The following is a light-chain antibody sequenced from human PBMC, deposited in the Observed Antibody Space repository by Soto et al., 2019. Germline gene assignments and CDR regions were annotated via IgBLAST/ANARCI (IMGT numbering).Light chain of an antibody. Sequence: QSVLTQPASVSGSPGQSITLSCTGANSDVNNYDYVSWYRQYPGLAPQLIISEVTNRPSVISDRFSGSKSANTAYLTISGLQVEDEADYYCCSHKSSGSGTPVFGGGTKLTVL. CDR1: NSDVNNYDY. V-gene: IGLV2-14*01. CDR3: CSHKSSGSGTPV. J-gene: IGLJ2*01. CDR2: EVT.